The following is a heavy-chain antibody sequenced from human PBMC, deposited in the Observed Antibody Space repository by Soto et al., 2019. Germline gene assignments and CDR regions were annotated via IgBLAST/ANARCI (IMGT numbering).Heavy chain of an antibody. CDR3: ARGEKRWFGEFPDAFAI. CDR2: IYSGGST. Sequence: PGGSLRLSCAASGFTVSSNYMSWVRQAPGKGLEWVSVIYSGGSTYYADSVKGRFTISRHNSKNTLYLQMNSLRAEDTAVYYCARGEKRWFGEFPDAFAIWGQGTMVTVSS. CDR1: GFTVSSNY. D-gene: IGHD3-10*01. V-gene: IGHV3-53*04. J-gene: IGHJ3*02.